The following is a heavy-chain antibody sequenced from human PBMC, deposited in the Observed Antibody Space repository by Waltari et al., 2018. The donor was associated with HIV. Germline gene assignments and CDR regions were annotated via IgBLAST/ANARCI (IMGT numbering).Heavy chain of an antibody. CDR1: GYTFTSYN. CDR2: MNPNTGDT. CDR3: ARVRRPSGSYYLSY. D-gene: IGHD1-26*01. V-gene: IGHV1-8*01. J-gene: IGHJ4*02. Sequence: QVQLVQSGAELMKPGASVKVSCKASGYTFTSYNLYWVRQAPGQGLEWMGWMNPNTGDTAYAQKFQGRVTMTRNTSMSTAYMELSSLRSEDTAVYYCARVRRPSGSYYLSYWGQGTLVTVSS.